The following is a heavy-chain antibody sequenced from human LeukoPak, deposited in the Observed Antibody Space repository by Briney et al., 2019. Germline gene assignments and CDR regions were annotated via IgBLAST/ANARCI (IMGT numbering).Heavy chain of an antibody. V-gene: IGHV4-34*01. CDR1: GLTISSSG. Sequence: GSLRLSCAASGLTISSSGVSWVRQTPGKGLEWIGEINHSGSTNYNPSLKSRVTISVDTSKNQFSLKLSSVTAADTAVYYCARGPRTRYSSGWYLNYWGQGTLVTVSS. CDR3: ARGPRTRYSSGWYLNY. CDR2: INHSGST. J-gene: IGHJ4*02. D-gene: IGHD6-19*01.